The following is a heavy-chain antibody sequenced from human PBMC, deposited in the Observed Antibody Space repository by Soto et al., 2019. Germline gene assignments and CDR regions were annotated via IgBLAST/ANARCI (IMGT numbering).Heavy chain of an antibody. D-gene: IGHD6-19*01. J-gene: IGHJ4*02. CDR1: GYSFTSYW. CDR3: AKDPRIGIAVAGVFDY. V-gene: IGHV5-51*01. CDR2: IYPGDSDT. Sequence: GESLKISCKGSGYSFTSYWIGWVRQMPGKGLEWMGIIYPGDSDTRYSPSFQGQVTISADKSISTAYLQWSSLKASDTAVYYCAKDPRIGIAVAGVFDYWGQGTLVTVSS.